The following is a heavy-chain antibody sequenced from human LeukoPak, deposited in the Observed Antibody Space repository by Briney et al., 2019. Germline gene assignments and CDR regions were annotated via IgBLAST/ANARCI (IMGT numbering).Heavy chain of an antibody. CDR1: GFTFSSYS. CDR3: ARVEMATGIDY. CDR2: ISSSSYI. D-gene: IGHD5-24*01. J-gene: IGHJ4*02. Sequence: GGSLRLSCAASGFTFSSYSMNWVRQAPGKGLEWVSSISSSSYIYYADSVKGRFTISRDNAKNSLYLQMNSLRAEDTAVYYCARVEMATGIDYWGQGTLVTVSS. V-gene: IGHV3-21*01.